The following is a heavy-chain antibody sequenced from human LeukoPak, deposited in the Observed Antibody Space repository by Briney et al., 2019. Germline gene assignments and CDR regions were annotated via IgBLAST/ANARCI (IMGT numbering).Heavy chain of an antibody. D-gene: IGHD2-2*01. CDR3: TKDWGTTGPYDY. Sequence: GRSLRLSCAASGFTFGSYAMSWARQAPGKGLEWVSSISKGSGYKYYADSVKGRFTLSRDNAKNSLYLQMNSLTAEDTAIYYCTKDWGTTGPYDYWGLGTLVTVSS. CDR2: ISKGSGYK. CDR1: GFTFGSYA. V-gene: IGHV3-21*06. J-gene: IGHJ4*02.